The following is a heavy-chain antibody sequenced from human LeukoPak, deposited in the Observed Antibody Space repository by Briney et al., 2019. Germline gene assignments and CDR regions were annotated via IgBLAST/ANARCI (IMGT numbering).Heavy chain of an antibody. CDR1: RFTFSSYD. CDR3: ATTVFTTNWYFDY. V-gene: IGHV3-30*02. Sequence: GGSLRLSCATSRFTFSSYDMHWVRQAPGKGLEWVAYIRNDGTTKDYADSVKGRFTISRDNPKNTLYLQLNSPRGEDTAVYYCATTVFTTNWYFDYWGQGNLVTVSP. J-gene: IGHJ4*02. CDR2: IRNDGTTK. D-gene: IGHD1-1*01.